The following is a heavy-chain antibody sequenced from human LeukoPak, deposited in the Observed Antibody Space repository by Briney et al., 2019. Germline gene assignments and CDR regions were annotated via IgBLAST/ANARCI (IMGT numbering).Heavy chain of an antibody. Sequence: SVKVSCKASGGTFSSYAISWVRQAPGQGLEWMGRIIPIFGTANYAQKFQGRVTITTDESTSTAYMELSRLRSDDTAVYYCARGGAVAGTFRDYWGQGTLVTVSS. CDR1: GGTFSSYA. J-gene: IGHJ4*02. D-gene: IGHD6-19*01. CDR3: ARGGAVAGTFRDY. CDR2: IIPIFGTA. V-gene: IGHV1-69*05.